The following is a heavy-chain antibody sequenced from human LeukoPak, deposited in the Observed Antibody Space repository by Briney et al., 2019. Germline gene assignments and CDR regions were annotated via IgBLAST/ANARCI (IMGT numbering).Heavy chain of an antibody. D-gene: IGHD1-26*01. CDR1: GYTFTSYD. CDR3: ASFNSGSYFNYYYYMDV. Sequence: ASVKVSCKASGYTFTSYDINWVRQATGQGLEWMGWMNPNSGNTGYAQKFQGRVTITRNTSISTAYMELSSLRSEDTAVYYCASFNSGSYFNYYYYMDVWGKGTTVTVSS. CDR2: MNPNSGNT. V-gene: IGHV1-8*03. J-gene: IGHJ6*03.